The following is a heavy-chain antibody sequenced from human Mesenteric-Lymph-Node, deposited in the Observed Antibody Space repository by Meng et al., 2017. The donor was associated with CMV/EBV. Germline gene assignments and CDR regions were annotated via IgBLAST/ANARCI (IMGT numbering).Heavy chain of an antibody. CDR1: GYTFTSYY. Sequence: ASVKVSCKASGYTFTSYYMHWVRQAPGQGLEWMGIINPSGGSTSYAQKFQGRVTMTRDTSKNQFSLKLSSVTAADTAVYYCARSIVVVPAAIGSSYYYYYGMDVWGQGTTVTVSS. CDR3: ARSIVVVPAAIGSSYYYYYGMDV. J-gene: IGHJ6*02. V-gene: IGHV1-46*01. CDR2: INPSGGST. D-gene: IGHD2-2*02.